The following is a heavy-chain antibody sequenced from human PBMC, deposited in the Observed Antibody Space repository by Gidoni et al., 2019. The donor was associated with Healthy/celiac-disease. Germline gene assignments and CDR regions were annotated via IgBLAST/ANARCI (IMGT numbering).Heavy chain of an antibody. CDR3: ARPFRSGSYPLRGGYFDY. CDR2: IYYSGSS. J-gene: IGHJ4*02. D-gene: IGHD3-10*01. CDR1: GGPISSSSYY. Sequence: QLQLQESGPGLVQPSETLSLTCTVSGGPISSSSYYWGWTRPPQGKGLQWIGSIYYSGSSYYNPSLKSRVTISVDTPKNQCSLRLSSVTAADTAVYYCARPFRSGSYPLRGGYFDYWGQGTLVTVSS. V-gene: IGHV4-39*01.